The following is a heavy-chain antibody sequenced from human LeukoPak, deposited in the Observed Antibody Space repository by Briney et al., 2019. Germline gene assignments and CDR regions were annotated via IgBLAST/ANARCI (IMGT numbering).Heavy chain of an antibody. V-gene: IGHV4-59*01. CDR1: GGSISSYY. CDR3: ARVRSSSWYTYYYYYYMDV. Sequence: SETLSLTCTVSGGSISSYYWSWIRQPPGKGLEWIGYIYYSGSTNYNPSLKSRVTISVDTSKNQFSLKLSSVTAADTAVYYCARVRSSSWYTYYYYYYMDVWGKGTTVTVSS. D-gene: IGHD6-13*01. CDR2: IYYSGST. J-gene: IGHJ6*03.